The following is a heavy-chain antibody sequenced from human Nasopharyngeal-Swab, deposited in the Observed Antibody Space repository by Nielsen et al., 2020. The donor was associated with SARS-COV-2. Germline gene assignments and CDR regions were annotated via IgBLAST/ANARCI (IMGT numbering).Heavy chain of an antibody. V-gene: IGHV3-33*01. D-gene: IGHD6-13*01. CDR1: GFTFSSYG. J-gene: IGHJ6*02. CDR3: ARSAGRAAAVSYYYYGMDV. Sequence: GESLKISCAASGFTFSSYGMHWVRQAPGKGPEWVAVIWYDGSNKYYADSVKGRFTISRDNSKNTLYLQMNSLRAEDTAVYYCARSAGRAAAVSYYYYGMDVWGQGTTVTVSS. CDR2: IWYDGSNK.